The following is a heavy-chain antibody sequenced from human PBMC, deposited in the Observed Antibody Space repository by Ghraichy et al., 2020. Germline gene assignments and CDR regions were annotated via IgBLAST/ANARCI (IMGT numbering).Heavy chain of an antibody. CDR1: GFTFGDYA. Sequence: GGSLRLSCTASGFTFGDYAMRWVRQAPGKGLEWVGFIRSKAYGGTTEFAAAVKGRFTISRDDSKNIAYLQMNSLKTEDTAVYYCTRDLYYYGSGLLEYWGQGTLVTVSS. CDR3: TRDLYYYGSGLLEY. D-gene: IGHD3-10*01. J-gene: IGHJ4*02. CDR2: IRSKAYGGTT. V-gene: IGHV3-49*04.